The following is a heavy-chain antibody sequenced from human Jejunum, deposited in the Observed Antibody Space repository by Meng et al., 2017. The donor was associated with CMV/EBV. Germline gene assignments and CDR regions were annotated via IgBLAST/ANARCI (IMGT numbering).Heavy chain of an antibody. D-gene: IGHD1-26*01. CDR2: VFYKDNT. CDR3: ARRGRSGKLNWFDS. Sequence: SGDSISSSDFYWGWSRQAPGEGLEWIGSVFYKDNTHYNPSLKSRVTISLDTSKNQFSLNLSPLTAADTAVYYCARRGRSGKLNWFDSWGQGTLVTVSS. J-gene: IGHJ5*01. V-gene: IGHV4-39*07. CDR1: GDSISSSDFY.